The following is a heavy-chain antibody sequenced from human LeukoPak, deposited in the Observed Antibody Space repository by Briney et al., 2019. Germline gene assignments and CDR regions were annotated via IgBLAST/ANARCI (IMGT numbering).Heavy chain of an antibody. D-gene: IGHD5-18*01. V-gene: IGHV3-48*03. CDR1: GFTFSSYE. CDR3: ARVGYSYGLDYFDY. Sequence: GGSLRLSCGASGFTFSSYEMNWVRQAPGKGLEWASYISSSGSTIYYSDSVKGRFTISRDNAKNSLYLQMNSLRAEDTAVYYCARVGYSYGLDYFDYWGQGNLVTVSS. J-gene: IGHJ4*02. CDR2: ISSSGSTI.